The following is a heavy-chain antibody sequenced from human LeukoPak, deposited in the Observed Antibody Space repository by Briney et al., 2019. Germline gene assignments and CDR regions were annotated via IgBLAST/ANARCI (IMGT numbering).Heavy chain of an antibody. CDR3: ARLGHEQWLVNEYTRFDP. CDR1: GFAFSSYW. V-gene: IGHV3-7*01. CDR2: TKQDGSEK. J-gene: IGHJ5*02. Sequence: PGGSLRLSCAASGFAFSSYWMSWVRQAPGKGLEWVANTKQDGSEKYYVDSVKGRFTISRDNAKNSLYLQMNSLRAEDTAVYYCARLGHEQWLVNEYTRFDPWGQGTLVTVSS. D-gene: IGHD6-19*01.